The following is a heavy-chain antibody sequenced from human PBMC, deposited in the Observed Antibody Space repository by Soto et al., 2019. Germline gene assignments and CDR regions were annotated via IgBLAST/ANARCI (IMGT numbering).Heavy chain of an antibody. D-gene: IGHD5-12*01. Sequence: QVQLQQWGAGLLKPSETLSLTCAVYGGSFSGYYWSWIRQPPGKGLEWIGEINHSGSTNYNPSLKSRVTISVDTSKNQFSLKLSSVTAADTAVYYCARGGGSGYDMVSFDYWGQGTLVTVSS. CDR1: GGSFSGYY. CDR3: ARGGGSGYDMVSFDY. V-gene: IGHV4-34*01. CDR2: INHSGST. J-gene: IGHJ4*02.